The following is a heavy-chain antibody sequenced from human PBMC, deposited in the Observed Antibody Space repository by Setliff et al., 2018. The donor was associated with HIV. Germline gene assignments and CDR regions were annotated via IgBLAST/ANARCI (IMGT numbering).Heavy chain of an antibody. J-gene: IGHJ5*02. D-gene: IGHD1-26*01. CDR1: GDPNFIGGYY. V-gene: IGHV4-31*02. CDR3: AKEGNSVDNWLDP. CDR2: IYHTGKS. Sequence: PSETLSLTCTVSGDPNFIGGYYGSWIRQHPGGGLEWIGYIYHTGKSYYNPSLKSRIIMSLDMSRNQFSLKWSSVTAADTAVYYCAKEGNSVDNWLDPWGPGTLVTVSS.